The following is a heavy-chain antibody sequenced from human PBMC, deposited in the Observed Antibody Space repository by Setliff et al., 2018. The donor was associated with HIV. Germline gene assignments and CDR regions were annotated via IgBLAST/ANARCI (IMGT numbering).Heavy chain of an antibody. CDR3: ARSLAGLMNYFDY. CDR1: GGSINRISYY. Sequence: SETLSLTCTVSGGSINRISYYWGWIRQAPGRGLEWIGSIYNSWSTYYNPSLKSRIIISSDTSKNQISLRLTSVTAADTAVYFCARSLAGLMNYFDYWGQGMLVTVSS. D-gene: IGHD6-19*01. J-gene: IGHJ4*02. V-gene: IGHV4-39*01. CDR2: IYNSWST.